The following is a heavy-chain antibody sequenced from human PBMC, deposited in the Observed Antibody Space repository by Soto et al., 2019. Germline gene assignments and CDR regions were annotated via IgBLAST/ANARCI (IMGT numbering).Heavy chain of an antibody. CDR3: ANSILDSSGPYYFYYGMDV. D-gene: IGHD3-22*01. V-gene: IGHV3-30*18. J-gene: IGHJ6*02. Sequence: SGGSLRLSCAASGFTFSSYGMHWVRQAPGKGLEWVAIISYDGRNKYYAGSVKGRFTISRDNSKNTLYLQMNSLRAEDTAVYYCANSILDSSGPYYFYYGMDVWGQGTTVTVSS. CDR2: ISYDGRNK. CDR1: GFTFSSYG.